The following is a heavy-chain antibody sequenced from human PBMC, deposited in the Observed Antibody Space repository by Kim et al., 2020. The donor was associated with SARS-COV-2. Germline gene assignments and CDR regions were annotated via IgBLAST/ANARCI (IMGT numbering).Heavy chain of an antibody. Sequence: GGSLRLSCAASGFTFSSYGMHWVRQAPGKGLEWVAVISYDGSNKYYADSVKGRFTISRDNSKNTLYLQMNSLRAEDTAVYYCAKDNYANYYYGMDVWGQGTTVPVSS. D-gene: IGHD4-4*01. CDR1: GFTFSSYG. CDR2: ISYDGSNK. V-gene: IGHV3-30*18. J-gene: IGHJ6*02. CDR3: AKDNYANYYYGMDV.